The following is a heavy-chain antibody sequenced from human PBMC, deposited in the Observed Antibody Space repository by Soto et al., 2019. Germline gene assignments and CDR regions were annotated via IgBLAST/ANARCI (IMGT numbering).Heavy chain of an antibody. Sequence: EVQLVESGGRLVQPGGSLRLSCAASGFTFNSYEMTWVRQAPGKGLEWISYISDSGHTIHYADSVKGRFTISRDSAENPLHLQMDSLRADDTAVYFCARVGAGGWDIPFDVWGQGTLVTVSS. D-gene: IGHD6-19*01. CDR2: ISDSGHTI. CDR1: GFTFNSYE. J-gene: IGHJ4*02. V-gene: IGHV3-48*03. CDR3: ARVGAGGWDIPFDV.